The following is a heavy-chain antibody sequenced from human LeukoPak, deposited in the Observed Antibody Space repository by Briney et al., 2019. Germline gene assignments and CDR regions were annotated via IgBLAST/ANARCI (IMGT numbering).Heavy chain of an antibody. Sequence: GGSLRLSCVASGFTFSNYWMLWVRQAPGKGLMWVSLISTDGKSTRYAESVKGRFTISRDNAKNALYLQMDILRVEDTALYFCVRDYQFIQEVWGQGTTVTVSS. CDR1: GFTFSNYW. CDR3: VRDYQFIQEV. CDR2: ISTDGKST. J-gene: IGHJ6*02. D-gene: IGHD2-2*01. V-gene: IGHV3-74*01.